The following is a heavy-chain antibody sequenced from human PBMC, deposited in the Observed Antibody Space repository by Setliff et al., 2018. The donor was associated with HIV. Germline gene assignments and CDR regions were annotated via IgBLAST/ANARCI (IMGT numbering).Heavy chain of an antibody. J-gene: IGHJ4*02. CDR3: ATGWGTLAPFDV. Sequence: SQTLSLTCAVYGESFSDDYWSWIRQPPGWGLEWIGEINHSGTTNYNPSLMGRLNISVDTSKRQFSLDLNSVTAADTAIYYCATGWGTLAPFDVWGQGALVTVSS. D-gene: IGHD6-19*01. V-gene: IGHV4-34*01. CDR1: GESFSDDY. CDR2: INHSGTT.